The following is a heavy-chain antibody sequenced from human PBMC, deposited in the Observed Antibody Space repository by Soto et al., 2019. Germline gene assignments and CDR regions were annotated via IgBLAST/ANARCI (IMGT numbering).Heavy chain of an antibody. D-gene: IGHD3-16*01. CDR3: AQLGLMTFSHKHYFNH. CDR2: FRTGGDDATT. J-gene: IGHJ4*02. Sequence: GSLRLSCAASGFTFSSYSMSWVRQAPGKGLEWVSGFRTGGDDATTYYADSVKGRFTISRDNSKNTLYLQLNSLRAEDTAVYYCAQLGLMTFSHKHYFNHWGRGTLVTVSS. V-gene: IGHV3-23*01. CDR1: GFTFSSYS.